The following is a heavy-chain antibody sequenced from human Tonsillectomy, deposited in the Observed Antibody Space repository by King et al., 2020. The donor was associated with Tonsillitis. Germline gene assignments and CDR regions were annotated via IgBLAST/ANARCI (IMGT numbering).Heavy chain of an antibody. V-gene: IGHV3-30-3*01. J-gene: IGHJ4*02. CDR1: GFTFSSYA. CDR3: ARDEEVVTANLHY. D-gene: IGHD2-21*02. Sequence: VQLVESGGGVVQPGRSLRLSCAASGFTFSSYAMNWVRQAPGKVLEWVAVISYDGSNKYYADSVKGRFTISRDNSKNTLYLQMNSLRAEDTAVFYCARDEEVVTANLHYWGQGTLVTVSS. CDR2: ISYDGSNK.